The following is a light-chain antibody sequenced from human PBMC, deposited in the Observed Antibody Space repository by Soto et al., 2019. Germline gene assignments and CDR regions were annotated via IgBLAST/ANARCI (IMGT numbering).Light chain of an antibody. V-gene: IGKV3-20*01. CDR2: GAS. CDR3: QQYGSSRWT. J-gene: IGKJ1*01. Sequence: EIVLTQSPGTLSLSPGERATLSCRASQSVSSSYLAWYQQNRGQAPRLLISGASSRAPGIPDRFGGSGSGTDFTLTISRLEPEDFAVYYCQQYGSSRWTFGQGTKVEIK. CDR1: QSVSSSY.